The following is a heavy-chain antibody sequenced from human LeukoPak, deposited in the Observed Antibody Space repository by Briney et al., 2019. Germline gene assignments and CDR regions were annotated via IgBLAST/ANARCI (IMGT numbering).Heavy chain of an antibody. V-gene: IGHV4-4*07. Sequence: SETLSLTCTVSGGSMSTFYWSWIRQPAGKGLEWIGGIYGSGTTNYNPALKSRVTMSVDTSKKQFSLKLTSVTAADTAVYYCARDGSSWPFFESWGQGTLVTVSS. CDR3: ARDGSSWPFFES. D-gene: IGHD6-13*01. CDR2: IYGSGTT. J-gene: IGHJ4*02. CDR1: GGSMSTFY.